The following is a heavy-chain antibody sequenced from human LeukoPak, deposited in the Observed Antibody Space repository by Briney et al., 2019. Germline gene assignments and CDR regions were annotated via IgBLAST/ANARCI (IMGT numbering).Heavy chain of an antibody. CDR2: INSDGSST. V-gene: IGHV3-74*01. D-gene: IGHD6-19*01. CDR1: GFTFRNYW. J-gene: IGHJ4*02. CDR3: TRGGVAVAGTGDY. Sequence: GGSLRLSCAASGFTFRNYWMHWVRQTPGKGLVWVSHINSDGSSTNYADSVKGRFTVSRDNAKNTLYLQMNSLRAEDTAVYYCTRGGVAVAGTGDYWGQGTLVTVSS.